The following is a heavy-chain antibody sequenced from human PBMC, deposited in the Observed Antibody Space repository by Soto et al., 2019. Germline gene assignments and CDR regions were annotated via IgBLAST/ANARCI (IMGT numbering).Heavy chain of an antibody. CDR1: GGSISSYY. J-gene: IGHJ6*02. CDR3: ARGGGLERHYYYYGMDV. CDR2: IYTSGST. Sequence: PSETLSLTCTVSGGSISSYYWSWIRQPAGKGLEWIGRIYTSGSTNYNPSLKSRVTMSVDTSKNQFSLKLSSVAAADTAVYYCARGGGLERHYYYYGMDVCGQGTTVTVSS. D-gene: IGHD1-1*01. V-gene: IGHV4-4*07.